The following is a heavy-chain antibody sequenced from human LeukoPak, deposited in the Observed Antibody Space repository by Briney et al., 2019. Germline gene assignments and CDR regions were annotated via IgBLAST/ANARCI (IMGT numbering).Heavy chain of an antibody. D-gene: IGHD2-15*01. CDR1: GGSISGYY. CDR2: IYTSGTS. Sequence: SETLSLTCTVSGGSISGYYWTWIRQPAGKGLEWIGRIYTSGTSNYNPSLKSRVSLSVDTSKNQFSLNLNSVTAADTAVYFCARARGCSGGRCYQFNWFDPWGQGTLVTVSS. CDR3: ARARGCSGGRCYQFNWFDP. V-gene: IGHV4-4*07. J-gene: IGHJ5*02.